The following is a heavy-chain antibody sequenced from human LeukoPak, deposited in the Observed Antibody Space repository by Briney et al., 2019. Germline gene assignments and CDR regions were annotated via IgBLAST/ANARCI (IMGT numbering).Heavy chain of an antibody. J-gene: IGHJ6*03. Sequence: SQTLSLTCTVSGGSISSGSHYWSWLRQPAGKGLEWIGRIYTSGSTNYNPSLKSRVTMSVDTSKNQFSLKLSSVTAADTAVYYCARGPYYYDSSGYPYYYYMDVWGKGTTVTISS. CDR2: IYTSGST. CDR1: GGSISSGSHY. D-gene: IGHD3-22*01. CDR3: ARGPYYYDSSGYPYYYYMDV. V-gene: IGHV4-61*02.